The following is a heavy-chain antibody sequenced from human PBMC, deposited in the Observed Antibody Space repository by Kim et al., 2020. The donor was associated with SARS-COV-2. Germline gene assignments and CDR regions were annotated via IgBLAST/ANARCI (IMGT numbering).Heavy chain of an antibody. D-gene: IGHD1-1*01. CDR2: IRSNVNGYAT. V-gene: IGHV3-73*01. J-gene: IGHJ3*01. Sequence: GGSLRRSCGASGFTFSDSAMHWVRRAPGKGLEWVGRIRSNVNGYATAYSASVRGRFTISSDDSRNSAYLHMNSLKTEATADYYCSRVPGTTLAFGDAF. CDR1: GFTFSDSA. CDR3: SRVPGTTLAFGDAF.